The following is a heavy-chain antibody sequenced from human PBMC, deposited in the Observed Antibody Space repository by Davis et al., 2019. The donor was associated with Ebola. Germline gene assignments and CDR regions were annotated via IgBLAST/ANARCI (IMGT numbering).Heavy chain of an antibody. CDR2: IYYSGST. Sequence: SETLSLTCTVSGGSISSGGYYWSWIRQPPGKGLEWIGYIYYSGSTNYNPSLKSRVTISVDTSKNQFSLKLSSVTAADTAVYYCARSLTTRDLNWFDPWGQGTLVTVSS. V-gene: IGHV4-61*08. D-gene: IGHD4-11*01. CDR3: ARSLTTRDLNWFDP. J-gene: IGHJ5*02. CDR1: GGSISSGGYY.